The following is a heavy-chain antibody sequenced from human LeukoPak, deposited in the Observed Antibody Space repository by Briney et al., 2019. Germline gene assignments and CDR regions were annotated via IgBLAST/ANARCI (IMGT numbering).Heavy chain of an antibody. CDR2: ITSRSSYI. Sequence: GRSLRLSCAASGFTFSSYSMNWVRQAPGQGLDWVSSITSRSSYIYYADSVKGRFTISRDNAKNSLYLQMHSLRAEDTAVYYCARVGSSSWYIDYWGQGTLVTVSS. CDR1: GFTFSSYS. D-gene: IGHD6-13*01. J-gene: IGHJ4*02. V-gene: IGHV3-21*01. CDR3: ARVGSSSWYIDY.